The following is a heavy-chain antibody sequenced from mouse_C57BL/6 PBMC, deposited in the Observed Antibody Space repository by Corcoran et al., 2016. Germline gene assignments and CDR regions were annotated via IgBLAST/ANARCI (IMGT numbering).Heavy chain of an antibody. Sequence: QVQLKQSGAELVRPGASVKLSCKASGYTFTDYYINWVKQRPGQGLEWIARIYPGSGNTYYNEKFKGKATLTAEKSSSTAYMQLSSLTSEDSAVYFCARVGDSSGYPDYCGQGTTLTVSS. D-gene: IGHD3-2*02. CDR3: ARVGDSSGYPDY. V-gene: IGHV1-76*01. J-gene: IGHJ2*01. CDR2: IYPGSGNT. CDR1: GYTFTDYY.